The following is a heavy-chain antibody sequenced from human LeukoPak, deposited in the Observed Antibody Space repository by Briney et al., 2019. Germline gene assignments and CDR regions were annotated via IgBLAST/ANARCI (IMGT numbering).Heavy chain of an antibody. CDR3: ARYVTMVRGISV. J-gene: IGHJ4*02. CDR2: IYYSGST. CDR1: GGSISSSSYY. D-gene: IGHD3-10*01. V-gene: IGHV4-39*01. Sequence: SETLSLTCTVSGGSISSSSYYWGWIRQPPGKGLEWIGSIYYSGSTYYNPSLKSRVTISVDTSKNQFSLKLSSVTAADTAVYYCARYVTMVRGISVWGQGTLVTVSS.